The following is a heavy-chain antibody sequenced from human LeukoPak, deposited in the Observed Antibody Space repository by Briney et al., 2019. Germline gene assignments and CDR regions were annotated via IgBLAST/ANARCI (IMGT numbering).Heavy chain of an antibody. V-gene: IGHV3-66*01. J-gene: IGHJ6*03. D-gene: IGHD6-13*01. CDR3: AREGEAAADRNQFFYYYYYYYMDV. Sequence: PGGSLRLSCAASEFSVGSNYMTWVRQAPGKGLEWVSLIYSGGSTYYADSVKGRFTISRDNAKNSLYLQMNSLRAEDTAVYYCAREGEAAADRNQFFYYYYYYYMDVWGKGTTVTISS. CDR2: IYSGGST. CDR1: EFSVGSNY.